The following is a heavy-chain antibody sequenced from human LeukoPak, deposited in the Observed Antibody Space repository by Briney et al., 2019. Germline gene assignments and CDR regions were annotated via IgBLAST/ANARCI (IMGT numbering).Heavy chain of an antibody. CDR2: ISSSSSYI. Sequence: GGSLRLSCAASGFTFSSYSMNWVRQAPGKGLEWVSSISSSSSYIYYADSVKGRFTISRDNAKNSLYLQMNSLRAEDTAVYYCARAMVRGVIFNWFDPWGQGTLVTVSS. D-gene: IGHD3-10*01. J-gene: IGHJ5*02. CDR1: GFTFSSYS. CDR3: ARAMVRGVIFNWFDP. V-gene: IGHV3-21*01.